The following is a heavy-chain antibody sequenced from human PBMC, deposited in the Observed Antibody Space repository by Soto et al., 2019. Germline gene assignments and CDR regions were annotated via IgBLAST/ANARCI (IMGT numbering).Heavy chain of an antibody. D-gene: IGHD2-2*01. J-gene: IGHJ6*03. CDR2: IYYGGST. Sequence: PSETLSLTCTVSGGSISSSSYYWGWIRQPPGKGLEWIGSIYYGGSTNYNPSLKSRVTISVDTSKNQFSLKLSSVTAADTAVYYCARGSRWEQRGYCSSTSCYARRYYMDVWGKGTTVTVSS. CDR3: ARGSRWEQRGYCSSTSCYARRYYMDV. CDR1: GGSISSSSYY. V-gene: IGHV4-39*07.